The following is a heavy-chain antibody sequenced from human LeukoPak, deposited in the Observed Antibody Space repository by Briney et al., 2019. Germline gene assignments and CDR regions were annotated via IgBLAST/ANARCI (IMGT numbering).Heavy chain of an antibody. CDR3: ATAFPYCSDGTCAL. J-gene: IGHJ4*02. CDR1: GITFSRYW. CDR2: INQDGNRE. Sequence: GGSLRLSCTVSGITFSRYWMSWLRQAPGKGLEWVANINQDGNRENYVDSVKGRFSISRDNAKNSLFLQMHSLRAEDTAVYYCATAFPYCSDGTCALGGQGTLVTVSS. D-gene: IGHD2-15*01. V-gene: IGHV3-7*01.